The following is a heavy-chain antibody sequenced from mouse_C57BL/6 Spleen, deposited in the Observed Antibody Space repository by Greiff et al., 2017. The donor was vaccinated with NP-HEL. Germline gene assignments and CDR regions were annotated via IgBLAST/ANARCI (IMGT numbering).Heavy chain of an antibody. CDR3: TGFNFDY. CDR2: IDPETGGT. CDR1: GYTFTDYE. J-gene: IGHJ2*01. Sequence: VKLQESGAELVRPGASVTLSCKASGYTFTDYEMHWVKQTPVHGLEWIGAIDPETGGTAYNQKFKGKAILTADKSSSTAYMELRSLTSEDSAVYYCTGFNFDYWGQGTTLTVSS. V-gene: IGHV1-15*01.